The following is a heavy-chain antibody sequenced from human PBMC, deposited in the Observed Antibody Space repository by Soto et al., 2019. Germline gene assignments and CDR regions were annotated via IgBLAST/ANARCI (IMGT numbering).Heavy chain of an antibody. CDR3: ARVPRDGYKTYFDY. CDR1: GFTFSSYG. J-gene: IGHJ4*02. CDR2: IWYDGSNK. V-gene: IGHV3-33*01. D-gene: IGHD5-12*01. Sequence: PGGSLRLSCAASGFTFSSYGMHWVRQAPGKGLEWVAVIWYDGSNKYYADSVKGRFTISRDNSKNTLYLQMNSLRAEDTAVYYCARVPRDGYKTYFDYWGQGTLVTVSS.